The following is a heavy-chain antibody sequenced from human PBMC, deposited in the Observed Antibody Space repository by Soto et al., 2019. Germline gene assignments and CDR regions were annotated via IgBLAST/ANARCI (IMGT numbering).Heavy chain of an antibody. CDR2: IYYSGST. J-gene: IGHJ6*02. V-gene: IGHV4-31*03. CDR3: AREGAAPYYYNGMDV. D-gene: IGHD6-6*01. Sequence: QVQLQESGPGLVKPSQTLSLTCTVSGGSISSGGYFWSWIRQHPGKGLEWIGFIYYSGSTYYNPSLKSRVTMSVDTSKNQFSLKLSSVTAADTAVYYCAREGAAPYYYNGMDVWGQGTTVTVSS. CDR1: GGSISSGGYF.